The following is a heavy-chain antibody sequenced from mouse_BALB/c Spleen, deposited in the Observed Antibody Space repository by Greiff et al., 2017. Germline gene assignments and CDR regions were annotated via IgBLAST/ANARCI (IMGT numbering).Heavy chain of an antibody. Sequence: EVKLVESGGGLVKPGGSLKLSCAASGFAFSSYDMSWVRQTPEKRLEWVAYISSGGGSTYYPDTVKGRFTISRDNAKNTLYLQMSSLKSEDTAMYYCARGDYYGNYGVSAMDYWGQGTSVTVSS. J-gene: IGHJ4*01. CDR1: GFAFSSYD. CDR2: ISSGGGST. V-gene: IGHV5-12-1*01. CDR3: ARGDYYGNYGVSAMDY. D-gene: IGHD2-1*01.